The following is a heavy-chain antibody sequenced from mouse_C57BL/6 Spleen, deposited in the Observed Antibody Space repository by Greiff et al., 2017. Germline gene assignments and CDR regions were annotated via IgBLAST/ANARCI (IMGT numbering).Heavy chain of an antibody. J-gene: IGHJ3*01. D-gene: IGHD2-2*01. CDR2: IHPNSGST. Sequence: VQLQQPGAELVKPGASVKLSCKASGYTFTSYWMHWVKQRPGQGLEWIGMIHPNSGSTNYNEKFKSKATLTVDKSSSPAYMQLSSLTSEDSAVYYWARGHYGYDGGFAYWGQGTLVTVSA. CDR1: GYTFTSYW. V-gene: IGHV1-64*01. CDR3: ARGHYGYDGGFAY.